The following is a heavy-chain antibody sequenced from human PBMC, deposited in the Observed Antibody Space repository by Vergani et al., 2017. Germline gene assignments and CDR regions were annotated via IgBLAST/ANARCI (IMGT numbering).Heavy chain of an antibody. V-gene: IGHV3-48*01. CDR2: ISSGWSTI. CDR3: ARAAYFYDSSVYYSVIDY. Sequence: EVQLVESGGGLVQPGGSLRLSCAASGFTFSSCGMNWVRQAPGKGLEWVSYISSGWSTISYVDSVKGRFTISRDNAKNSLYLQMNSLRAEDTAVYYCARAAYFYDSSVYYSVIDYSGQGTLVTVSS. CDR1: GFTFSSCG. D-gene: IGHD3-22*01. J-gene: IGHJ4*02.